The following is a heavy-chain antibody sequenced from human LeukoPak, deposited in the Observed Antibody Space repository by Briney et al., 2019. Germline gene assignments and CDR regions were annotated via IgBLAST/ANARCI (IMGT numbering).Heavy chain of an antibody. CDR3: ASSFYYDSRDY. CDR1: GGSISSSNW. Sequence: SETLSLTCAVSGGSISSSNWWSWVRQPPGKGLEWIGEIYHSGSTNYNPSLKSRVTISIDTSKKKLSLRLTSVTAADSAVYYCASSFYYDSRDYWGQGTLVTVSS. CDR2: IYHSGST. J-gene: IGHJ4*02. V-gene: IGHV4-4*02. D-gene: IGHD3-22*01.